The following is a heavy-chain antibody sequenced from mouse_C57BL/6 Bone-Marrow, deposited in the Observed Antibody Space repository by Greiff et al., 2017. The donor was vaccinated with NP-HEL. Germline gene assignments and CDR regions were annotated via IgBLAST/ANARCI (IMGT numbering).Heavy chain of an antibody. CDR3: ERDPYYYGSSFYYFDY. CDR1: GFTFSSYG. Sequence: EVKLMESGGDLVKPGGSLKLSCAASGFTFSSYGMSWVRQTPDKRLEWVATISSGGSYTYYPDSVKGRFTISRDNAKNTLYLQMSSLKSEDTAMYYCERDPYYYGSSFYYFDYWGQGTTLTVSS. J-gene: IGHJ2*01. D-gene: IGHD1-1*01. V-gene: IGHV5-6*01. CDR2: ISSGGSYT.